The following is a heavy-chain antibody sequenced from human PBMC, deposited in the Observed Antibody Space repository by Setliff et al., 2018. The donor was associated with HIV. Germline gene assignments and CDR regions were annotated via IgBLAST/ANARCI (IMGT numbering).Heavy chain of an antibody. CDR3: ARDVMEWFGNYFDN. CDR2: IHISGTT. CDR1: GGSISSGSDY. Sequence: SETLSLTCTVSGGSISSGSDYWSWIRQPAGKGLEWIGQIHISGTTNYNPSLKSRVTISIDTSKHQFSLKLTSVTAADTAVYYCARDVMEWFGNYFDNWGREPWSPSPQ. J-gene: IGHJ4*02. D-gene: IGHD3-3*01. V-gene: IGHV4-61*09.